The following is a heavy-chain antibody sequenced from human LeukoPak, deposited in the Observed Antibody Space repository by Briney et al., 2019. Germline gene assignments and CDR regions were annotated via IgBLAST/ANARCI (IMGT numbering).Heavy chain of an antibody. D-gene: IGHD5-18*01. CDR2: IRNDGSNK. Sequence: PGGSLRLSCAAPGFTFSSYNMHWVRQAPGKGLEWVALIRNDGSNKYYTDSVKGRFTISRDNSKNTLYLQMSSLRAEDTAVYYCAKDQGYSYGHSLDYWGQGTLVTVSS. J-gene: IGHJ4*02. CDR1: GFTFSSYN. V-gene: IGHV3-30*02. CDR3: AKDQGYSYGHSLDY.